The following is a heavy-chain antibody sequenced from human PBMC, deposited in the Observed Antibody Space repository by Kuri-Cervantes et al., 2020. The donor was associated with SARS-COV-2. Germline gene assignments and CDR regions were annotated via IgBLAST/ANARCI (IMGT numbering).Heavy chain of an antibody. V-gene: IGHV3-23*01. D-gene: IGHD2-15*01. J-gene: IGHJ6*02. CDR3: AKGDRAATPGYYYYGMDV. CDR1: GFTFSSYA. CDR2: ISGSGGST. Sequence: GESLKISCAASGFTFSSYAMSWVRQAPGKGLEWVSAISGSGGSTYYADSVKGRFTISRGNSKNTLYLQMNSLRAEDTAVYYCAKGDRAATPGYYYYGMDVWGQGTTVTVSS.